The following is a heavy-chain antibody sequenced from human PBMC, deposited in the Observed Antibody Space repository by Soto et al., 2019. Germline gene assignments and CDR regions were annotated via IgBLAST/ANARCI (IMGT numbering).Heavy chain of an antibody. J-gene: IGHJ4*02. CDR3: ARSHGGY. Sequence: QVQLQESGPGLVKPSETLSLTCSVSGGSVSSGSYYWSWIRQPPGKGLEWIGYIYYSGSTKYNPSLKSRVTISVDTSKNQFSLKVSSVTAADTAVYYCARSHGGYWGQGTLVTVSS. V-gene: IGHV4-61*01. CDR1: GGSVSSGSYY. CDR2: IYYSGST.